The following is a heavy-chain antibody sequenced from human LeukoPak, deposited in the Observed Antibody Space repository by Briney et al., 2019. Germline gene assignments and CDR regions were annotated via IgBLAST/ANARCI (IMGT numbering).Heavy chain of an antibody. CDR1: GGSISSGGYS. CDR2: IYHSGST. J-gene: IGHJ4*02. D-gene: IGHD3-16*01. CDR3: ARALHYDWGRPAAFDY. Sequence: SETLSLTCAVSGGSISSGGYSWSWIRQPPGKGLEWIGYIYHSGSTYYNPSLKSRVTISVDRSKNQFSLKLSSVTAADTAVYYCARALHYDWGRPAAFDYWGQGTLVTVSS. V-gene: IGHV4-30-2*01.